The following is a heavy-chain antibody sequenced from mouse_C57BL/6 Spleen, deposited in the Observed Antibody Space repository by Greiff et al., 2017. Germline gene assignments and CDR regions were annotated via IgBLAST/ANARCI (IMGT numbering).Heavy chain of an antibody. CDR3: AREGLCFDY. CDR2: IYPGSGNT. J-gene: IGHJ2*01. V-gene: IGHV1-76*01. CDR1: GYTFTDYY. Sequence: VQGVESGAELVRPGASVKLSCKASGYTFTDYYINWVKQRPGQGLEWIARIYPGSGNTYYNEKFKGKATLTAEKSSSTAYMQLSSLTSEDSAVYFCAREGLCFDYWGQGTTLTVSS.